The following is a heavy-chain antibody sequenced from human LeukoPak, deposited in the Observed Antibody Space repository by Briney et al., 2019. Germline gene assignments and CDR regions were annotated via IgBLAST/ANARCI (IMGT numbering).Heavy chain of an antibody. Sequence: ASVKVSCKASGYTFTGYYMHWVRQAPGQGLEWMGWINPNGGGTNYAQKFQGRVTMTRDTSISTAYMELSRLRSDDTAVYYCARASRWLQFEVDYWGQGTLVTVSS. V-gene: IGHV1-2*02. CDR2: INPNGGGT. D-gene: IGHD5-24*01. CDR1: GYTFTGYY. CDR3: ARASRWLQFEVDY. J-gene: IGHJ4*02.